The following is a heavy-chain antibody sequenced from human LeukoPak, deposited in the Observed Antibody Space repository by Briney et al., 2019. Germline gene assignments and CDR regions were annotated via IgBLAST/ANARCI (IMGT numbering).Heavy chain of an antibody. J-gene: IGHJ3*02. CDR3: AREDGYLLLDAFDI. CDR2: IYHSGST. V-gene: IGHV4-38-2*02. Sequence: PSETLSLTCAVSGYSISSGYYWGWIRQPPGKGLEWIGSIYHSGSTYYNPSLKSRVTISVDTSKNQFSLKLSSVTAADTAVYYCAREDGYLLLDAFDIWGQGTMVTVST. CDR1: GYSISSGYY. D-gene: IGHD5-24*01.